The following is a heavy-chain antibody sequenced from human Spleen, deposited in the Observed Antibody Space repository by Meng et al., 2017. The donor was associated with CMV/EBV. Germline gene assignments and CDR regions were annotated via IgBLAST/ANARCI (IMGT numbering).Heavy chain of an antibody. J-gene: IGHJ4*02. Sequence: GFTLNKSLVQLVRQGPGKGLIWVSCSNSDGSSTRYADSVKGRYTISRDNAKNTLYLQMNSLRVEDTAVYYCARARGFYSAYDPFDYWGQGTLVTVSS. D-gene: IGHD5-12*01. CDR1: GFTLNKSL. CDR3: ARARGFYSAYDPFDY. CDR2: SNSDGSST. V-gene: IGHV3-74*01.